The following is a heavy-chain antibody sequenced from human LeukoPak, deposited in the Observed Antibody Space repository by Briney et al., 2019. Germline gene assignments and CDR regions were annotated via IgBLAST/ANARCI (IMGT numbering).Heavy chain of an antibody. V-gene: IGHV4-61*02. CDR2: IYTSGST. J-gene: IGHJ6*04. D-gene: IGHD2-2*01. CDR3: ASHPDIVVVPAAMFPV. CDR1: GGSISSGSYY. Sequence: PSETLSLTCTVSGGSISSGSYYWSWIRQPAGKGLEWIGPIYTSGSTNYNTSLKSRVTISVDTSKNQFSLKLSSVTAADTAVYYCASHPDIVVVPAAMFPVWGKGTTVTISS.